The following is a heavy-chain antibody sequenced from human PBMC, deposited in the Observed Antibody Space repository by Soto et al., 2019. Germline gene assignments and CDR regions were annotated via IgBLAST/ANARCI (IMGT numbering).Heavy chain of an antibody. Sequence: GGSLRLSCAASGFTFSSYWMHWARQAPGKGLLWVSRINSDGSHTIYADSVKGRFTISRDNAKNTLYLQMNSLRAEDTAVYYCARLGYSSGWDYWGKGTLVTVSS. CDR2: INSDGSHT. J-gene: IGHJ4*02. D-gene: IGHD6-19*01. V-gene: IGHV3-74*01. CDR3: ARLGYSSGWDY. CDR1: GFTFSSYW.